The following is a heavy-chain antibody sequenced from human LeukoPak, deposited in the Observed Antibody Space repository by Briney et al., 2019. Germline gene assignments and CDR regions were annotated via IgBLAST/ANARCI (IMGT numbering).Heavy chain of an antibody. CDR2: LNPNSGLT. V-gene: IGHV1-2*02. D-gene: IGHD3-16*01. J-gene: IGHJ4*02. CDR3: ARGLGGVDY. Sequence: ASVKLSCKASGHTVTRYYMNWVRQAPGQGLEGVGGLNPNSGLTNDAQQFQGSMTMTSDTSISTAYKALSRLRSDDTAVYYCARGLGGVDYWGQGTLVTVSS. CDR1: GHTVTRYY.